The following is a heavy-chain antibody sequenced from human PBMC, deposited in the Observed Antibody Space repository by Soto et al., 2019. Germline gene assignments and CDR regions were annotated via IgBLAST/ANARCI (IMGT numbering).Heavy chain of an antibody. CDR3: ARVGSVTTAPWRYYYYGMDV. CDR2: ISAYNGNT. Sequence: GASVKVSCKASGYTFTSYGISWVRQAPGQGLEWMGWISAYNGNTNYAQKLQGRVTMTTDTSTSTAYMELRSLRSDDTAVYYCARVGSVTTAPWRYYYYGMDVWGQGTKVTVSS. D-gene: IGHD4-4*01. V-gene: IGHV1-18*01. J-gene: IGHJ6*02. CDR1: GYTFTSYG.